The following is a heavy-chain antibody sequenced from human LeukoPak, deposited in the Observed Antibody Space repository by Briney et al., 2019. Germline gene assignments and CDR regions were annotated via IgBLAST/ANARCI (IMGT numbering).Heavy chain of an antibody. CDR3: AKGGLTKYSSGWYVWFDP. D-gene: IGHD6-19*01. CDR2: MSGSGGST. Sequence: GGSLRLSCAASGFTFSSYAMSWVRQAPEKGLEWVSVMSGSGGSTYYADSVKGRFTISRDNSKNTLYLQMNSLRAEDTAVYYCAKGGLTKYSSGWYVWFDPWGQGTLVTVSS. J-gene: IGHJ5*02. CDR1: GFTFSSYA. V-gene: IGHV3-23*01.